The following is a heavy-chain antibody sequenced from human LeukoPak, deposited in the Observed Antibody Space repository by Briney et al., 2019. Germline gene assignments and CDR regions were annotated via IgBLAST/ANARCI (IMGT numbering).Heavy chain of an antibody. CDR1: GFTFSSYG. CDR3: ARAKLDSSGYPFDY. Sequence: PGRSLRLSCAASGFTFSSYGMHWVRQAPGKGLEWVAVIWYDGSNKYYVDSVKGRFTISRDNSKNTLYLQMNSLRAEDTAVYYCARAKLDSSGYPFDYWGQGTLVTVSS. J-gene: IGHJ4*02. CDR2: IWYDGSNK. V-gene: IGHV3-33*01. D-gene: IGHD3-22*01.